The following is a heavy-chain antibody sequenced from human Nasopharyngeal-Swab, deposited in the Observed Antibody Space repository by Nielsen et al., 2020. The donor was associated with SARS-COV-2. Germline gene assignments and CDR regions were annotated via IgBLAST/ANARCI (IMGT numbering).Heavy chain of an antibody. D-gene: IGHD3-22*01. J-gene: IGHJ5*02. V-gene: IGHV7-4-1*02. CDR2: INTNTGNP. Sequence: ASVKVSCKASGYTFTSYAMNWVRQAPGQGLEWMGWINTNTGNPTYAQGFTGRFVFSLDSSVSTAYLQISSLKAEDTAVYYCARDVFSSGYYGGYNWFDPWGQGTLVTVSS. CDR1: GYTFTSYA. CDR3: ARDVFSSGYYGGYNWFDP.